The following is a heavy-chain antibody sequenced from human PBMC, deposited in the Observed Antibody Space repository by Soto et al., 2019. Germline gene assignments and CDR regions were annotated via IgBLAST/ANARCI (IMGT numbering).Heavy chain of an antibody. Sequence: QVTLKESGPVLVKPTETLTLTCTVSGFSLSNARMGVSWIRQPPGKALEWLAHIFSDDEKSYSTSLKSRLTISKDTSKSQVVLTMTNMDPVDTATYYCARIVEYDSSGYYSGYFDYWGQGTLVTVSS. CDR3: ARIVEYDSSGYYSGYFDY. D-gene: IGHD3-22*01. CDR1: GFSLSNARMG. J-gene: IGHJ4*02. V-gene: IGHV2-26*01. CDR2: IFSDDEK.